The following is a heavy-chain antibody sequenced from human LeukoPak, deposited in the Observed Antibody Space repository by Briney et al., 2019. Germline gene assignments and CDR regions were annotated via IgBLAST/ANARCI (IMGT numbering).Heavy chain of an antibody. CDR3: ARSDYGDYGFDY. CDR1: GGTFSSYA. V-gene: IGHV1-69*13. Sequence: ASVKVSCKASGGTFSSYAISWVRQAPGQGLEWMGGIIPIFGTANYAQKFQGRVTITADESTSTAYMELSSLRSEDTAVYYCARSDYGDYGFDYWGQGTLVTVSS. CDR2: IIPIFGTA. D-gene: IGHD4-17*01. J-gene: IGHJ4*02.